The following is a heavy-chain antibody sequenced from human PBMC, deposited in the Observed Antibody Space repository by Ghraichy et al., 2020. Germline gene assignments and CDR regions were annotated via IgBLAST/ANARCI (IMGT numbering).Heavy chain of an antibody. D-gene: IGHD6-13*01. CDR3: ARDVYWYSSRPFDP. V-gene: IGHV4-39*07. Sequence: SETLSLTCTVSGGSISSSSYYWGWIRQPPGKGLEWIGSIYYSGSTYYNPSLKSRVTISVDTSKNQFSLKLSSVTAADTAVYYCARDVYWYSSRPFDPWGQGTLVTVSS. CDR2: IYYSGST. CDR1: GGSISSSSYY. J-gene: IGHJ5*02.